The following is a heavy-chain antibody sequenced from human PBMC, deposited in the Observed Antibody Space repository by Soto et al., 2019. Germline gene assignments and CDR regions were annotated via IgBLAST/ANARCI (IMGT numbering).Heavy chain of an antibody. D-gene: IGHD5-18*01. V-gene: IGHV4-30-4*01. CDR3: ARTEDGYNTNFEY. CDR1: GGSISSGDYY. Sequence: SETLSLTCSVSGGSISSGDYYWNWIRQSPGKGLEWIGSILYTGKTHYNPSLKSRLTISVDASKNEFSLRLSSVTAADTALYYCARTEDGYNTNFEYWGQGALVTVSS. CDR2: ILYTGKT. J-gene: IGHJ4*02.